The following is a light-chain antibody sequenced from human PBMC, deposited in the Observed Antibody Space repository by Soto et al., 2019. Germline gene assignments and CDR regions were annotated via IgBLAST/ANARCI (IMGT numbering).Light chain of an antibody. CDR3: QQYYSYPALT. V-gene: IGKV1-8*01. Sequence: AIRMTQSPSSLSASTGDRVTITCRASQGLSSSLVWYQQTPGKAPKLLIYAASTLQSRVQSRFSGSGSGTDFTLTISCLQSEDFATYYCQQYYSYPALTFGGGTKVEIK. CDR1: QGLSSS. CDR2: AAS. J-gene: IGKJ4*01.